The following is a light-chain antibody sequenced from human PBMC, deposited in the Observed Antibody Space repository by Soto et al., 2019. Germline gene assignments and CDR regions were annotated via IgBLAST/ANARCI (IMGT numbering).Light chain of an antibody. J-gene: IGLJ2*01. CDR1: SSDVGDFNY. Sequence: QSALTQPASVSGSPGRSVTMSRTGTSSDVGDFNYVSWYQHLPGRAPKLIIYDVTNRPSGISYRFSASKSGSTASLTISGLQAEDEDDYYCSSYSSSTTHVVFGGGTKLTVL. CDR3: SSYSSSTTHVV. CDR2: DVT. V-gene: IGLV2-14*03.